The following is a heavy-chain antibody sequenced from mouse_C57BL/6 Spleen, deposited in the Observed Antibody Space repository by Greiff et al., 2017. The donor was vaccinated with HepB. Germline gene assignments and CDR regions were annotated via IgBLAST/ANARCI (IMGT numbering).Heavy chain of an antibody. CDR1: GYSITSGYY. Sequence: EVKLQESGPGLVKPSQSLSLSCSVTGYSITSGYYWNWIRQFPGNKLEWMGYISYDGSNNYNPSLKNRISITHDTSKNQFFLKLNSVTTEDTATYYCAGDTRYDYDCWGQGTTLTVSS. D-gene: IGHD2-4*01. CDR3: AGDTRYDYDC. CDR2: ISYDGSN. V-gene: IGHV3-6*01. J-gene: IGHJ2*01.